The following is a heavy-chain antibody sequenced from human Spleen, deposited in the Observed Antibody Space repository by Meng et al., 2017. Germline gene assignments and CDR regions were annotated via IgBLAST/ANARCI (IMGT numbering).Heavy chain of an antibody. Sequence: QITLKESGPTLVKPTQTPTLTCTFSGFSLSTSGVGVGWIRQPPGKALEWLALIYWDDDKRYSPSLKSRLTITKDTPKNQVVLTMTNMDPVDTATYYCAHRPADTAMVYFDYWGQGTLVTVSS. CDR2: IYWDDDK. J-gene: IGHJ4*02. V-gene: IGHV2-5*02. CDR1: GFSLSTSGVG. CDR3: AHRPADTAMVYFDY. D-gene: IGHD5-18*01.